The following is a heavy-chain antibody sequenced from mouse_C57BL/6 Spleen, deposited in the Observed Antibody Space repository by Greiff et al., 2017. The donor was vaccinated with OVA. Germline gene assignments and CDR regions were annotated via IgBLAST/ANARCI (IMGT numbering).Heavy chain of an antibody. J-gene: IGHJ2*01. D-gene: IGHD2-3*01. CDR1: GFTFSSYG. CDR2: ISSGGSYT. Sequence: EVKVVESGGDLVKPGGSLKLSCAASGFTFSSYGMSWVRQTPDKRLEWVATISSGGSYTYYPDSVKGRFTISRDNAKNTLYLQMSSLKSEDTAMDYCARQGNDGFFDYWGQGTTLTVSS. V-gene: IGHV5-6*01. CDR3: ARQGNDGFFDY.